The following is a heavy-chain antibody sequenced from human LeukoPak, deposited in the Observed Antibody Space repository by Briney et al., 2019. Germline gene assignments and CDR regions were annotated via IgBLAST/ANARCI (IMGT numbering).Heavy chain of an antibody. CDR1: GGSISSSSYY. CDR3: ARAVEHRIMITFGGVIVRNYFDY. V-gene: IGHV4-39*07. D-gene: IGHD3-16*02. J-gene: IGHJ4*02. CDR2: IYYSGST. Sequence: PSETLSLTCTVSGGSISSSSYYWGWIRQPPGKGLEWIGSIYYSGSTYYNPSLKSRVTISVDTSKNQFSLKLSSVTAADTAVYYCARAVEHRIMITFGGVIVRNYFDYWGQGTLVTVSS.